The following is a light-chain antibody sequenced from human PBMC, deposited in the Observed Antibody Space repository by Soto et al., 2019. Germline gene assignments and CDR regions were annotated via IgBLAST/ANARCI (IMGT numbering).Light chain of an antibody. V-gene: IGLV2-11*01. CDR1: SSDVGGYNF. CDR3: CSYAGSSYAGSYTL. CDR2: DVS. J-gene: IGLJ2*01. Sequence: QSALTQPRSVSGSPGQSVTISCTGTSSDVGGYNFVSWYQQHPGKAPKLVIYDVSQRPSGVPDRFSASKSGNTASLTISGLQAEDEADYYCCSYAGSSYAGSYTLFGGGTKLTVL.